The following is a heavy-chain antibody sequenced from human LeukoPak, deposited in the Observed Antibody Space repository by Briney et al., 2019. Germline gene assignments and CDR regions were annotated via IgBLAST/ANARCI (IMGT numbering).Heavy chain of an antibody. Sequence: SETLSLTCTVSGYSISSGYYWDWIRQPPGKGLEWIGSIYHTGNTYYNASLKSRVTISVDTSENQFSLKLSPATAADTAMYYCARGYLNWAMIPYYWGQGSLVTVSS. V-gene: IGHV4-38-2*02. D-gene: IGHD3-22*01. CDR2: IYHTGNT. CDR1: GYSISSGYY. J-gene: IGHJ4*02. CDR3: ARGYLNWAMIPYY.